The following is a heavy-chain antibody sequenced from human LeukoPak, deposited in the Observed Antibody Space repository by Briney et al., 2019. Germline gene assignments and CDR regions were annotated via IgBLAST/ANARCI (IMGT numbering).Heavy chain of an antibody. CDR2: ISYDGSNK. V-gene: IGHV3-30-3*01. CDR1: GFTFSSYA. Sequence: PGGSLRLSCAASGFTFSSYAMHWVRQAPGKGLEWVAVISYDGSNKYYADSVKGRFTISRDNSKNTLYLQMNSLRAEDTAVYYCAREILTGYYRAAFDIWGQGTMVTVSS. D-gene: IGHD3-9*01. CDR3: AREILTGYYRAAFDI. J-gene: IGHJ3*02.